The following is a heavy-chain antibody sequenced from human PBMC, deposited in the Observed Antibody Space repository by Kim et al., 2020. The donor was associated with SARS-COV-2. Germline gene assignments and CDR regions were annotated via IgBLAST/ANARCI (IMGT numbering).Heavy chain of an antibody. V-gene: IGHV4-39*07. J-gene: IGHJ4*02. D-gene: IGHD4-17*01. CDR3: ARALRLVDY. CDR2: GNT. Sequence: GNTYSNPSLGSRITTSLDTSRSQFSLKLSSVTAADTAVYFCARALRLVDYWGQGTLVTVSS.